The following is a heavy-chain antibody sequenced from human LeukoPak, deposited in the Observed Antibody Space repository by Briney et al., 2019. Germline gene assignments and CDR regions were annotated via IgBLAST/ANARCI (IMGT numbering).Heavy chain of an antibody. Sequence: SETLSITCTVSGGSNSIYYWRWIRQPAGKGLEGIGRIYTSGSTNYNPSLKSRVTMSVDTSKNQFALKLSSVTAADTAVYYCARGCQGLWRRGGYYFDYWGQGTLVTVSS. D-gene: IGHD5-18*01. J-gene: IGHJ4*02. CDR2: IYTSGST. CDR3: ARGCQGLWRRGGYYFDY. CDR1: GGSNSIYY. V-gene: IGHV4-4*07.